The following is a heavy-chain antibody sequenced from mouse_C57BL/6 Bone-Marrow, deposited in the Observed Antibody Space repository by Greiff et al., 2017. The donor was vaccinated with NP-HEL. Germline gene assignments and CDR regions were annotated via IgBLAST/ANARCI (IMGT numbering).Heavy chain of an antibody. V-gene: IGHV2-5*01. CDR2: IWRGGST. CDR3: AKERNYYGSYWYFDV. J-gene: IGHJ1*03. Sequence: QVQLQQSGPGLVQPSQSLSITCTVSGFSLTSYGVHWVRQSPGKGLEWLGVIWRGGSTDYNAAFMSRLSITKDNSKSQVFFKMNSLQADDTAIYYCAKERNYYGSYWYFDVWGTGTTVTVSS. D-gene: IGHD1-1*01. CDR1: GFSLTSYG.